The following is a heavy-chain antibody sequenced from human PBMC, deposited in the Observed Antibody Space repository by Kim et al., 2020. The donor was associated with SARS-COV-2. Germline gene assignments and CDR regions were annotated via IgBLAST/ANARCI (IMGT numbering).Heavy chain of an antibody. D-gene: IGHD2-15*01. J-gene: IGHJ3*02. Sequence: QGRVTMTRDTSTSTVYMELSSLRSEDTAVYYCAREHPGRGGSRPSAFDIWGQGTMVTVSS. CDR3: AREHPGRGGSRPSAFDI. V-gene: IGHV1-46*01.